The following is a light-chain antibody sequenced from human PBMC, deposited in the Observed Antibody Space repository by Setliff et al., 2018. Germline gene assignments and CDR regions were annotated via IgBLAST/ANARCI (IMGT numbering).Light chain of an antibody. CDR3: CSYVRGSADV. CDR2: AVT. Sequence: LTQPASVSGSLGQSITISCTGTSNDVGGYNYVSWYKQHPGEAPQLMIYAVTKRPSGVSNRFSGSKSGKAASLTISGLQAEDEADYYCCSYVRGSADVFGTGTKVTVL. V-gene: IGLV2-14*03. CDR1: SNDVGGYNY. J-gene: IGLJ1*01.